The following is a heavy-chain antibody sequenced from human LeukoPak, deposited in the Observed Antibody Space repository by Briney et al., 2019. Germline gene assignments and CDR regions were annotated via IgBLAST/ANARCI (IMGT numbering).Heavy chain of an antibody. CDR1: NGSVGSNF. V-gene: IGHV4-4*07. J-gene: IGHJ4*02. CDR2: IHTSGTT. Sequence: SETLSLTCTVSNGSVGSNFSTYMRQPAGQGLEWIGRIHTSGTTNYNPSLKSRVTMSVDTSKNQFSLELSSVTAADTAVYYCAREETTRSLRAIDCWGQGTLVTVSS. CDR3: AREETTRSLRAIDC. D-gene: IGHD5-12*01.